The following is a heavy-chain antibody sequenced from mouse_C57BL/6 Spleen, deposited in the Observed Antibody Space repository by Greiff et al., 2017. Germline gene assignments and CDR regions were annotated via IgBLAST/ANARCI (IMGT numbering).Heavy chain of an antibody. CDR2: IHPNSGST. V-gene: IGHV1-64*01. J-gene: IGHJ4*01. Sequence: QVQLQQPGAELVKPGASVKLSCKASGYTFTSYWMHWVKQRPGQGLEWIGMIHPNSGSTNYNEKFKSKATLTVDKSSSTAYMQLSSLTSEDSAVYYCARVPYPDYYAMDYWGQGTSVTVSS. CDR3: ARVPYPDYYAMDY. CDR1: GYTFTSYW.